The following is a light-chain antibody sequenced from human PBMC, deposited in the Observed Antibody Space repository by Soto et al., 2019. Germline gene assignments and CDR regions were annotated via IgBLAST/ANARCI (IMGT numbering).Light chain of an antibody. CDR2: GAS. V-gene: IGKV3-20*01. Sequence: EIVLTQSPGTLSLSPGERATLSCRASQSVSSSYLAWYQQKPGQAPRLLIYGASSRATGIPDRFSGSGSGTDFTLTISRLEPEDFAXYYCQQYGSSPTFGGGTKVEIK. CDR3: QQYGSSPT. J-gene: IGKJ4*01. CDR1: QSVSSSY.